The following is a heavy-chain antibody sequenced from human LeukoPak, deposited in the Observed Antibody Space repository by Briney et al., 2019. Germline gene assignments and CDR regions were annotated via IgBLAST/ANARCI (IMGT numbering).Heavy chain of an antibody. CDR1: GGSISSYY. CDR3: ARSITIFGVVTQTRFFDY. D-gene: IGHD3-3*01. Sequence: PSETLSLTCTVSGGSISSYYWSWIRQPPGKGLEWIGYIYYIGSTNYNPPLKSRVTISVDTSKNQFSLKLSSVTAADTAVYYCARSITIFGVVTQTRFFDYWGQGTLVTVSS. V-gene: IGHV4-59*01. J-gene: IGHJ4*02. CDR2: IYYIGST.